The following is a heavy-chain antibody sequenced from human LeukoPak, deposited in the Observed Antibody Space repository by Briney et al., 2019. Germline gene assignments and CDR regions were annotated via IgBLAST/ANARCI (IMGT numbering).Heavy chain of an antibody. V-gene: IGHV4-30-2*01. Sequence: SSQTLSLTCAVSGGSISSGGYSWSWIRQPPGKGLEWIGYIYHSGSTNYNPSLKSRVTISVDTSKNQFSLKLSSVTAADTAVYYCARGIVVVPAASYGMDVWGQGTTVTVSS. J-gene: IGHJ6*02. D-gene: IGHD2-2*01. CDR3: ARGIVVVPAASYGMDV. CDR1: GGSISSGGYS. CDR2: IYHSGST.